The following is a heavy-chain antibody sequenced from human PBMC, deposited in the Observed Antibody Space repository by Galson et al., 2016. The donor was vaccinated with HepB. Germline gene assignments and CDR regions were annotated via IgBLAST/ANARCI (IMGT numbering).Heavy chain of an antibody. CDR1: GYTFASYG. J-gene: IGHJ4*02. CDR2: ISVRDGNI. V-gene: IGHV1-18*04. D-gene: IGHD5-18*01. CDR3: ARWHSYGFGDF. Sequence: SVKVSCKGSGYTFASYGITWVRQAPGRGPEWMGWISVRDGNIKYADTLHGRVTMTTDTSTSTSYMELRSLRSDDTTVYYCARWHSYGFGDFWGQGTLVTVSS.